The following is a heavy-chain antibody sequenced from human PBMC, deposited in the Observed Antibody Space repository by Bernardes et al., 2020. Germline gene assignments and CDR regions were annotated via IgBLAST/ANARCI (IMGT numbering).Heavy chain of an antibody. Sequence: GGSLRLSCVASGYTFSDHYMAWVRHTPGKGLEWVAYISPDGSSVEYGDSVRGRFTVSRENSKNTGYLQMNSLRVEDTAVYYCSSPHGYGDFSRWGQGTRVTVSS. CDR2: ISPDGSSV. CDR3: SSPHGYGDFSR. D-gene: IGHD4-17*01. CDR1: GYTFSDHY. V-gene: IGHV3-11*01. J-gene: IGHJ4*02.